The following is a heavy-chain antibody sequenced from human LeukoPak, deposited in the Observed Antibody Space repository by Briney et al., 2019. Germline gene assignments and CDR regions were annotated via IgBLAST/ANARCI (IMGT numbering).Heavy chain of an antibody. J-gene: IGHJ4*02. CDR3: ARDQLMVYAMPFDY. CDR1: GFTFSSYS. V-gene: IGHV3-21*01. CDR2: ISSSSSYI. D-gene: IGHD2-8*01. Sequence: PGGSLRLSCAASGFTFSSYSMNWVRQAPGKGLEWVSSISSSSSYIYYADSVKGRFTISRDNAKNSLYLQMNSLRAEDTAVYYCARDQLMVYAMPFDYWGQGTLVTVSS.